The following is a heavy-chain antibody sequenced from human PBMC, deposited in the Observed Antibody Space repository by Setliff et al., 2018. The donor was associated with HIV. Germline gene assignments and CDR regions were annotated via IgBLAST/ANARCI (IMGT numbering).Heavy chain of an antibody. V-gene: IGHV4-39*07. CDR1: GGSIRTADYY. CDR2: IYYDGRP. D-gene: IGHD6-19*01. J-gene: IGHJ5*01. Sequence: SETLSLTCTVSGGSIRTADYYWGWIRQPQGKGLEWIGSIYYDGRPFYTPSLKSRLTISIDTSKNQFSLSLNSGTAADTAVYFCARGGAVAAGFDSWGQGTLVTVSS. CDR3: ARGGAVAAGFDS.